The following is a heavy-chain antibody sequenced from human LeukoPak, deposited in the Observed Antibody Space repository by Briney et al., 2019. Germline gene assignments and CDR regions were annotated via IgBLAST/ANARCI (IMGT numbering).Heavy chain of an antibody. CDR2: ISNSGHII. V-gene: IGHV3-11*04. J-gene: IGHJ1*01. D-gene: IGHD3-22*01. CDR1: GFTFSDSY. CDR3: ARTRGPLLPEH. Sequence: GGSLRLSCAASGFTFSDSYMSWIRQSPGKGLEWVSHISNSGHIIYYADSVKGRFTISRDNAKNSLYLQMNSLRAEDTAVYYCARTRGPLLPEHWGQGTLVTVSS.